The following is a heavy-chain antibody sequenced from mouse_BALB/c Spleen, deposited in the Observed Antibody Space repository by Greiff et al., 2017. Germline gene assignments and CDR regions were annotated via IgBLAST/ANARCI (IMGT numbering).Heavy chain of an antibody. D-gene: IGHD2-14*01. J-gene: IGHJ1*01. CDR3: ARGVRPHWCFDV. Sequence: QVQLQQSGAELVRPGTSVKISCKASGYAFTNYWLGWVKQRPGHGLEWIGDIYPGSGNTYYDEKFKGKATLTADKSSSTAYMQLSSLTSEDSAVYFCARGVRPHWCFDVWGAGTTVTVSS. CDR1: GYAFTNYW. CDR2: IYPGSGNT. V-gene: IGHV1-63*01.